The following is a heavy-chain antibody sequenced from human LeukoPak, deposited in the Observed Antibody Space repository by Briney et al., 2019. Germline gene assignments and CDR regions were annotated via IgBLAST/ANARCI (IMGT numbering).Heavy chain of an antibody. D-gene: IGHD3-10*01. CDR2: MNPNSGNT. CDR1: GYTFTSYD. J-gene: IGHJ6*03. V-gene: IGHV1-8*01. CDR3: ARGPYYYGSGSYLSYYYTDV. Sequence: ASVKVSCKASGYTFTSYDINWVRQATGQGLGWMGWMNPNSGNTGYAQKFQGRVTMTRNTSISTAYMELSSLRSEDTAVYYCARGPYYYGSGSYLSYYYTDVWGKGTTVTVSS.